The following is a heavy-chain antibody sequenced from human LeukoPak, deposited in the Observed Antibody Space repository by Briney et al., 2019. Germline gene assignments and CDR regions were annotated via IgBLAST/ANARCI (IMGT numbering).Heavy chain of an antibody. CDR2: ISWNSGSI. CDR1: GFTFDDYA. Sequence: GGSLRLSCAASGFTFDDYAMHWVRQAPGKGLEWVSGISWNSGSIGYADSVKGRFTISRDNAKSSLYLQMNSLRAEDTALYYCAKDDIAVAGKRNYNGMDVWGQGTTVTVSS. D-gene: IGHD6-19*01. J-gene: IGHJ6*02. CDR3: AKDDIAVAGKRNYNGMDV. V-gene: IGHV3-9*01.